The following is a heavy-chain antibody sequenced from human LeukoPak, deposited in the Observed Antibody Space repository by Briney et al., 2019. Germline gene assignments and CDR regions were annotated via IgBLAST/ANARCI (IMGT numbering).Heavy chain of an antibody. CDR3: ARIKIDYAPITLRPIYYFDY. J-gene: IGHJ4*02. Sequence: PSETLSLTCAVYGGSFSGYYWSWIRQPPEKGLEWIGEINHLGSTNYNPSLKSRVTISVDTSKKQFSLNLTSVTAADTAVYYCARIKIDYAPITLRPIYYFDYWGQGTLVTVSS. CDR1: GGSFSGYY. CDR2: INHLGST. D-gene: IGHD3-16*01. V-gene: IGHV4-34*01.